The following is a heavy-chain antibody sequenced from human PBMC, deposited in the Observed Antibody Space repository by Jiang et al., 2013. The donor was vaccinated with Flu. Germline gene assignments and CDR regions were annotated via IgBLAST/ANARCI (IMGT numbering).Heavy chain of an antibody. CDR3: ARELAAAGTAYYYGMDV. D-gene: IGHD6-13*01. J-gene: IGHJ6*02. CDR1: GYSISSGYY. V-gene: IGHV4-38-2*02. CDR2: IYHSGST. Sequence: LLKPSETLSLTCTVSGYSISSGYYWGWIRQPPGKGLEWIGSIYHSGSTYYNPSLKSRVAISVDTSKNQFSLKLSSVTAADTAVYYCARELAAAGTAYYYGMDVWGQGTTVTVSS.